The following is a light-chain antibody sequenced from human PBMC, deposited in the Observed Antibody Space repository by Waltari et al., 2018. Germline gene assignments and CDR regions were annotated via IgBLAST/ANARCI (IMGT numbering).Light chain of an antibody. J-gene: IGLJ1*01. V-gene: IGLV3-25*03. CDR2: KDT. CDR1: ALPKKY. Sequence: SYELTQTPSVSVSPGQMARITCSGDALPKKYGYWYQQKPGQAPVVVIYKDTQRPSGIPARFSGSTSGTTVTLTISGVQAEDEADYYCQSADTSGNYVFGPGTKVTVV. CDR3: QSADTSGNYV.